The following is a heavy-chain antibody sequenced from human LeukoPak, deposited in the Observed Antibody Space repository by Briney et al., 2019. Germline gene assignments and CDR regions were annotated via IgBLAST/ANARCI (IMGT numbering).Heavy chain of an antibody. CDR1: GFTFSSYA. CDR2: ISYDGSNK. CDR3: ARDGNALWSGFYTLYYYYGMDV. D-gene: IGHD3-3*01. Sequence: GGSLRLSCAASGFTFSSYAMHWVRQAPGKGLEWVAVISYDGSNKYYADSVKGRFTISRDNSKNTLYLQMNSLRAEDTAVYYCARDGNALWSGFYTLYYYYGMDVWAQGTTVTVSS. V-gene: IGHV3-30-3*01. J-gene: IGHJ6*02.